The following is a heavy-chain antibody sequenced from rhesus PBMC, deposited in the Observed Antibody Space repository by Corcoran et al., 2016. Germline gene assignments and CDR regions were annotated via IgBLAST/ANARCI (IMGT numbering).Heavy chain of an antibody. Sequence: QVQLQESGPGLVKPSEPLSLTCAASGGSIRADYYWSWIGQPPGKGLEGIGYIYGSGGGNNYNPSLKNRVSISIDTSQNQFSLKRGSVTAADTAVYYGARVPVIAADADYWGQGVLVTVSS. CDR2: IYGSGGGN. CDR3: ARVPVIAADADY. V-gene: IGHV4-106*01. D-gene: IGHD6-25*01. J-gene: IGHJ4*01. CDR1: GGSIRADYY.